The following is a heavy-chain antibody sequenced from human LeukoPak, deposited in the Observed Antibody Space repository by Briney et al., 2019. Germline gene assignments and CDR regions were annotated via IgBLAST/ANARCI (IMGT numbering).Heavy chain of an antibody. CDR1: GGSISSSSHY. D-gene: IGHD2-15*01. V-gene: IGHV4-39*07. Sequence: SETLSLTCTVSGGSISSSSHYWGWIRQPPGKGLEWIGSIYYSGSTYYNPSLKSRVTISVDTSKNQFSLKLSSVTAADTAVYYCARVYLGSYWYFDLWGRGTLVTVSS. J-gene: IGHJ2*01. CDR3: ARVYLGSYWYFDL. CDR2: IYYSGST.